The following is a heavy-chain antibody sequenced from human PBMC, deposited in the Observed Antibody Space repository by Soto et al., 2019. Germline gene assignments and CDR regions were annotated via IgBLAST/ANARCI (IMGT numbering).Heavy chain of an antibody. CDR2: IWYDGSNK. D-gene: IGHD6-13*01. CDR1: GFTFSSYG. V-gene: IGHV3-33*01. Sequence: PGGSLRLSCAASGFTFSSYGMHWVRQAPGKGLEWVAVIWYDGSNKYYADSVKGRFTISRDNSKNTLYLQMNSLRAEDTAVYYCARVSGIAEGVMGAFDIWGQGTIVTVSS. CDR3: ARVSGIAEGVMGAFDI. J-gene: IGHJ3*02.